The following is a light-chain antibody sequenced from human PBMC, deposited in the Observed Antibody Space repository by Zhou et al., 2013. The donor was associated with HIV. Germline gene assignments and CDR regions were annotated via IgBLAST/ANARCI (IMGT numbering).Light chain of an antibody. J-gene: IGKJ4*01. V-gene: IGKV3-20*01. CDR3: QQYNRWPPLT. Sequence: EIVLTQSPGTLSLSPGERATLSCRASQSVSSSYLAWYQQKPGQAPRLLIYGASSRATGIPDRFSGSGSGTDFTLTISRLEPEDFAVYYCQQYNRWPPLTFGGGTQVEIK. CDR2: GAS. CDR1: QSVSSSY.